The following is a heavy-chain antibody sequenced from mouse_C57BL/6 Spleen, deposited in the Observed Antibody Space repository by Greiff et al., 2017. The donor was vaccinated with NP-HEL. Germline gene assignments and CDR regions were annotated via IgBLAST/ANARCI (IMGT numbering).Heavy chain of an antibody. Sequence: DVMLVESGEGLVKPGGSLKLSCAASGFTFSSYAMSWVRQTPEKRLEWVAYISSGGDYIYYADTVKGRFTISRDNARNTLYLQMSSLKSEDTAMYYCTRDYYGSSGFAYWGQGTLVTVSA. D-gene: IGHD1-1*01. J-gene: IGHJ3*01. V-gene: IGHV5-9-1*02. CDR2: ISSGGDYI. CDR1: GFTFSSYA. CDR3: TRDYYGSSGFAY.